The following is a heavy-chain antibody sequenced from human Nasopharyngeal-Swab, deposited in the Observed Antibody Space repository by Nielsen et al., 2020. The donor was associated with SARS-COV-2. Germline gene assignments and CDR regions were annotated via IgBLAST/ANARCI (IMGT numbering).Heavy chain of an antibody. J-gene: IGHJ4*02. Sequence: GESLKISCAASGSTFSSYAMSWVRQGPGKGLEWVSVVYGDGRDTFYADSVKGRFIISRDLSNNPLYLHMNSLRADDTAVYYCARGSSSSYYYDFWSGYYHYDYWGQGTLVTVSS. CDR2: VYGDGRDT. CDR1: GSTFSSYA. V-gene: IGHV3-23*03. D-gene: IGHD3-3*01. CDR3: ARGSSSSYYYDFWSGYYHYDY.